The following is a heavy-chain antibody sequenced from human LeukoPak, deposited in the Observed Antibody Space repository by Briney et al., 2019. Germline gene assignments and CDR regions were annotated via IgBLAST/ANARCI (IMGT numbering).Heavy chain of an antibody. Sequence: WASVKVSCKASGYTFTSYDINWVRQAPGQGLEWMGWMNPNSGNTGYAQKFQGRVTMTRNTSISTAYMELSSLRSEDTAVYYCARGLNMEYSSSKGDYWGQGTLVTVSS. J-gene: IGHJ4*02. CDR3: ARGLNMEYSSSKGDY. V-gene: IGHV1-8*01. CDR1: GYTFTSYD. D-gene: IGHD6-6*01. CDR2: MNPNSGNT.